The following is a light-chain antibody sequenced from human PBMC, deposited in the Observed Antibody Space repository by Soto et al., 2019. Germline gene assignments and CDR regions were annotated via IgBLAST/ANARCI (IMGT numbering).Light chain of an antibody. V-gene: IGKV1-39*01. CDR3: QQSCSMPPWT. Sequence: DIQMTQSPSSLSASVGDSVTISCRAGQTINTYLNWYQQKPGQAPKVLIFAISTLQPGVPSRFRGSGSGTEFSLTISSLQPEDAATYYCQQSCSMPPWTFGQGTKVQIK. J-gene: IGKJ1*01. CDR2: AIS. CDR1: QTINTY.